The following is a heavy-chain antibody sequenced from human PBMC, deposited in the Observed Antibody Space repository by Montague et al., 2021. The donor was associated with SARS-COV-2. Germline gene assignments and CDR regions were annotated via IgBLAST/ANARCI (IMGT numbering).Heavy chain of an antibody. Sequence: SLRLSCAASGFTFSSYAMHWVRQAPGKGLEWVAVISYDGSNKYYADSVKGRFTISRDNSKNTLYLEMNSLRAEDTAVYYCARDARGFWSGFGYYYDMDVWGKGTTVTVSS. V-gene: IGHV3-30*04. CDR1: GFTFSSYA. CDR2: ISYDGSNK. CDR3: ARDARGFWSGFGYYYDMDV. J-gene: IGHJ6*03. D-gene: IGHD3-3*01.